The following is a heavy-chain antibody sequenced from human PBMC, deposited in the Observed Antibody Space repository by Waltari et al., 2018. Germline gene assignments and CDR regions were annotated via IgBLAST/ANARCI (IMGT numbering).Heavy chain of an antibody. CDR1: GFTFSSYG. CDR3: ATDILTGYHAYYYYGMDV. Sequence: QVQLVESGGGVVQPGRSLRLSCAASGFTFSSYGMHWVRQAPGKGLEWVAVRCDDGSNKYYADSVKGRLTISRDNSKNTLYLQMNSLRAEDTAVYYCATDILTGYHAYYYYGMDVWGQGTTVTVSS. J-gene: IGHJ6*02. V-gene: IGHV3-33*01. D-gene: IGHD3-9*01. CDR2: RCDDGSNK.